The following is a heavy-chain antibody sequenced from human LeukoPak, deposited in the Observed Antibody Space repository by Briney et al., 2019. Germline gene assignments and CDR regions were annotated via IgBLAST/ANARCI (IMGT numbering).Heavy chain of an antibody. Sequence: SQTLSLTCAISGDSVSSNSASWRWIRQSPSRGLEWLGRTCYRSKWYYDYAVSVKSRITIKPDPSNNQVSLQLNSVTPEDTAVYYCARDGYYAGYDFDSWGQGTLVTVSS. V-gene: IGHV6-1*01. CDR1: GDSVSSNSAS. D-gene: IGHD3-3*01. J-gene: IGHJ4*02. CDR2: TCYRSKWYY. CDR3: ARDGYYAGYDFDS.